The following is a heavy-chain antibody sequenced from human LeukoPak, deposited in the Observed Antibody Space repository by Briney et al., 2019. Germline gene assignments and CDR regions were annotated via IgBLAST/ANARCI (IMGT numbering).Heavy chain of an antibody. J-gene: IGHJ4*02. V-gene: IGHV4-59*01. CDR2: IYYSGST. CDR1: GGSISSYY. D-gene: IGHD5-24*01. Sequence: SETLSLTCSVSGGSISSYYWSWIRQPPGKGLEWIGYIYYSGSTKYSPSLKSRVTISVDTSKNQFSLKLSSVTAADTAVYYCARGDGYGFFDYWGQGTLVAVSS. CDR3: ARGDGYGFFDY.